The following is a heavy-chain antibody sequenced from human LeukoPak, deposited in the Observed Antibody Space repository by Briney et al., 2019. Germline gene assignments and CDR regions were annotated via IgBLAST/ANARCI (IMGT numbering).Heavy chain of an antibody. Sequence: GGSLRLSCAASGFIFSNYAMSWVRQAPGKGLEWVSGISGGGGYTHCADSVKGRFTISRDNSKNTLYLQMNSLRAEDMAIYYCAKTDYGDYWGQGTLVTVSS. V-gene: IGHV3-23*01. CDR1: GFIFSNYA. J-gene: IGHJ4*02. CDR3: AKTDYGDY. CDR2: ISGGGGYT.